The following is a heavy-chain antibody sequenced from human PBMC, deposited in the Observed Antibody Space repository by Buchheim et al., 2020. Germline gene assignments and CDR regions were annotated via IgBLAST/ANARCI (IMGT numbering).Heavy chain of an antibody. CDR2: ISSSRRTI. D-gene: IGHD5-12*01. V-gene: IGHV3-48*02. J-gene: IGHJ6*02. Sequence: EVQLMESGGGLVQPGGSLRLSCAASGFPFNIYSMNWVRRAPGKGLEWVSYISSSRRTIYYAHTVKGRFTISRNNAKSSLYLEMNSLRDDDTAVYYCARDVDQNFYGMDVWGQGTT. CDR1: GFPFNIYS. CDR3: ARDVDQNFYGMDV.